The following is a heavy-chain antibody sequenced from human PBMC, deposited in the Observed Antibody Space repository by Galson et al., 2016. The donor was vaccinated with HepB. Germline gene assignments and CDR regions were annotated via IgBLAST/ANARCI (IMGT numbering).Heavy chain of an antibody. CDR1: GFAFSCYW. D-gene: IGHD6-19*01. J-gene: IGHJ4*02. V-gene: IGHV3-7*03. Sequence: SLRLSCAASGFAFSCYWMSWVRQAPGKGLEWVANINQDGSEKYYMDSVKGRFTISRDNAKNSLYLQMNSLRADDTAVYYCARDRGYSDWSYFDYWGQGTLVTVSS. CDR3: ARDRGYSDWSYFDY. CDR2: INQDGSEK.